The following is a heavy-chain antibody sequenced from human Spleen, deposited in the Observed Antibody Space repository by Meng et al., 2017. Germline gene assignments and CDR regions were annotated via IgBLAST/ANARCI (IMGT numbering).Heavy chain of an antibody. CDR2: INPNSGGT. D-gene: IGHD5-24*01. V-gene: IGHV1-2*02. CDR3: AWSRDAYNYYYGMDV. J-gene: IGHJ6*02. Sequence: ASVKVSCKASGHTFSGYYMHWVRQAPGQGLEWMGWINPNSGGTNYAQKFQGRVTMTRDTSISTAYMELSRLRSEDTAVYYCAWSRDAYNYYYGMDVWGQGTTVTVSS. CDR1: GHTFSGYY.